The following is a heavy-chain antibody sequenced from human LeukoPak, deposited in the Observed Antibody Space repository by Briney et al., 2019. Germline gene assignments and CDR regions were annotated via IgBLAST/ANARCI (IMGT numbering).Heavy chain of an antibody. J-gene: IGHJ5*02. V-gene: IGHV4-61*02. Sequence: PSETLSLTCTVSGGSISSGSYYWSWIRQPAGKGLEWIGCIYTSGSTNYNPSLKSRVTISVDTSKNQFSLKLSSVTAADTAVYYCARAVYYGSGSLTWFDPWGQGTLVTVSS. D-gene: IGHD3-10*01. CDR1: GGSISSGSYY. CDR2: IYTSGST. CDR3: ARAVYYGSGSLTWFDP.